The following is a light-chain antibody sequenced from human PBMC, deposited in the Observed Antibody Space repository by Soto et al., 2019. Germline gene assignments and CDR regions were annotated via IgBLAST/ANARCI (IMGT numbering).Light chain of an antibody. CDR1: QSIRSH. CDR2: GAS. V-gene: IGKV1-39*01. Sequence: DIQMTQSPSSLSASVGDRVSITCRASQSIRSHLNWFQHKPGKAPKVLIYGASSLQGGVPSRFSGSGSGTDFTLTIKSLQPEDFATYYCQQRFSSPFTFGPGTKVDVK. CDR3: QQRFSSPFT. J-gene: IGKJ3*01.